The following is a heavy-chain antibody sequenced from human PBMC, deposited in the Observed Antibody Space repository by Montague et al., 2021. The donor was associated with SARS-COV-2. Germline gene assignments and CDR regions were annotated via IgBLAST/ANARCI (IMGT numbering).Heavy chain of an antibody. V-gene: IGHV4-59*01. CDR2: IYYSGST. CDR3: ARGAGRGSGYGKYYYYYDGMDV. CDR1: GGSISSYY. Sequence: SETLSLTCTVSGGSISSYYWSWIRQPPGKGLEWIGYIYYSGSTNYNPSLKRRVTISVDTSKNQFSLKLSSVTAADTAVYYCARGAGRGSGYGKYYYYYDGMDVWGQGTTVTVSS. D-gene: IGHD5-12*01. J-gene: IGHJ6*02.